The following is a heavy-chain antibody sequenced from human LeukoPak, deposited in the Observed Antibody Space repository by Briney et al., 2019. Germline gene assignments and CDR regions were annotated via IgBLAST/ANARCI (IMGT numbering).Heavy chain of an antibody. CDR1: GFTFINYA. CDR3: AKGHSIAAAGTGWFDP. J-gene: IGHJ5*02. Sequence: GGSLRLSCAASGFTFINYAMTWVRQAPGKGLEWVSSISGNGGTTYYAGSVKGRFTISRDNSKNTLFLQMNSLRAEDTAAYYCAKGHSIAAAGTGWFDPWGQGTLVIVSS. V-gene: IGHV3-23*01. D-gene: IGHD6-13*01. CDR2: ISGNGGTT.